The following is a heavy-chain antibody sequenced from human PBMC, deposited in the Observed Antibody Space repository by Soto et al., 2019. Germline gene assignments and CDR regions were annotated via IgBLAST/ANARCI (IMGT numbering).Heavy chain of an antibody. Sequence: ASVKVSCKASGYTFTSYGISWVRQAPGQGLEWMGWISAYNGNTNYAQKLQGRVTMTTDTSTSTAYMELRSLRSDDTAVYYCARVVLSRYIPRSGFNNPWGQGTLVTVSS. CDR1: GYTFTSYG. D-gene: IGHD3-16*01. CDR2: ISAYNGNT. J-gene: IGHJ5*02. V-gene: IGHV1-18*01. CDR3: ARVVLSRYIPRSGFNNP.